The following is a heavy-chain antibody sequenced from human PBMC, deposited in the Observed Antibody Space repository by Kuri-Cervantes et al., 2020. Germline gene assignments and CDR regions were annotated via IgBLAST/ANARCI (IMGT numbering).Heavy chain of an antibody. J-gene: IGHJ4*02. CDR1: GFTVSSYG. V-gene: IGHV3-30*19. CDR3: ARGRWQQLVPPFGY. CDR2: ISYDGSNK. D-gene: IGHD6-13*01. Sequence: GESLKISCAASGFTVSSYGMHWVRQAPGKGLEWVAVISYDGSNKYYAASVKGRFTISRDNSKNTLYLKMNSLRAEDTAVYYCARGRWQQLVPPFGYWGQGTLVTVSS.